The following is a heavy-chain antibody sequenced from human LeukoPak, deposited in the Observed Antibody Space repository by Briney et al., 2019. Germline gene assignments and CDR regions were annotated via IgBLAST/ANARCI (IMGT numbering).Heavy chain of an antibody. CDR3: ASSPAVGAFDY. V-gene: IGHV3-53*01. CDR1: GFTFSSYA. D-gene: IGHD1-26*01. CDR2: IYSGGST. Sequence: PGGSLRLSCAASGFTFSSYAMSWVRQAPGKGLEWVSVIYSGGSTYYADSVKGRFTISRDNSKNTLYLQMNSLRAEDTAVYYCASSPAVGAFDYWGQGTLVTVSS. J-gene: IGHJ4*02.